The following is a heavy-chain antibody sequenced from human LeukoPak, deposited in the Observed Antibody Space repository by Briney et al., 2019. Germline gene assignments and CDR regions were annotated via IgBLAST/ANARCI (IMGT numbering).Heavy chain of an antibody. V-gene: IGHV1-2*02. J-gene: IGHJ6*03. CDR1: GFTLTDY. D-gene: IGHD2-2*01. CDR3: ARADSVPAGDYHYWYMDV. Sequence: ASVKVSCKASGFTLTDYIHWVRQHPRQGLQWMGWIKPNSGDTDYAQKFQGRVTLTRDTSISTVYMELSSLRSDDTAVYYCARADSVPAGDYHYWYMDVWGKGTTVTVSS. CDR2: IKPNSGDT.